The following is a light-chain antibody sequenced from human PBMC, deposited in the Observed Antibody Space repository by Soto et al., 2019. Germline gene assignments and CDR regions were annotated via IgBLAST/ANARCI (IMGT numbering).Light chain of an antibody. V-gene: IGKV1-9*01. CDR3: QQLQRTPFT. Sequence: QLTQSPSSLSASVGNRVTITCRASQDISRYLAWYQQRAGKAPKLLIYGASTLQSGVPSRFGGSGSGTEFPLTISSLQPEDFATYHCQQLQRTPFTFGPGTTVDV. CDR1: QDISRY. J-gene: IGKJ3*01. CDR2: GAS.